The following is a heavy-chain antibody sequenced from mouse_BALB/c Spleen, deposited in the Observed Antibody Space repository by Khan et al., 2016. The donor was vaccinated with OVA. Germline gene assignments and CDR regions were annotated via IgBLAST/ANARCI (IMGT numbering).Heavy chain of an antibody. V-gene: IGHV1S41*01. J-gene: IGHJ4*01. D-gene: IGHD1-1*01. Sequence: DLVKPGASVKLSCKPSGYTFTSYWINWIKQRPGRGLEWIGRIAPGSGSTYYNEMFKGKATLTVDTSSSTAYIQLSSLSSEDSAAYFCARENYYGSTCYAMDYWGQGTSVTVSS. CDR2: IAPGSGST. CDR1: GYTFTSYW. CDR3: ARENYYGSTCYAMDY.